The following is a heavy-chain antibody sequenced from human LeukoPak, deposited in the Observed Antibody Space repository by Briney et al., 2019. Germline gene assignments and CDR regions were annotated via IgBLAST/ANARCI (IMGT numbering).Heavy chain of an antibody. CDR1: GDSISGYY. Sequence: SETLSLTCTVSGDSISGYYWSWIRHPPGKGLQWIGYFFPSGSADYIPSLKSRVTISADTSKSQISLKLNSMTAEDTALYCCARGSRLGMALTTFDFWGQGTLVTVSS. CDR3: ARGSRLGMALTTFDF. V-gene: IGHV4-4*09. J-gene: IGHJ4*02. D-gene: IGHD5-24*01. CDR2: FFPSGSA.